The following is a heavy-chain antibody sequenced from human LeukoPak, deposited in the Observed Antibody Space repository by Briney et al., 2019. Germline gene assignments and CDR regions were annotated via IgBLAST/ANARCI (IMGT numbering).Heavy chain of an antibody. Sequence: SETLSLTCAVSGGSITSGRYHWGWIRQPPGKGLEWIGSVYYSGSTSYNPSLKSRVTISVDTSNNQFSLRLSSVTAADTAVYYCATNTSNTAFAYWGPGTLVTVSS. CDR1: GGSITSGRYH. CDR3: ATNTSNTAFAY. J-gene: IGHJ4*02. V-gene: IGHV4-39*01. D-gene: IGHD4-11*01. CDR2: VYYSGST.